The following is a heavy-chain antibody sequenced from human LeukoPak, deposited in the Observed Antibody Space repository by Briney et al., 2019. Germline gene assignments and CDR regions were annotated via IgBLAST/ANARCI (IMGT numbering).Heavy chain of an antibody. CDR3: AKAQIGPSSYYFDY. CDR2: VSGSGGST. Sequence: GGSLRLSCAASGFTFSSYAMSWVRQAPGKGLEWVSAVSGSGGSTYYADSVKGRFTISRDNSENTLYLQMNSLRAEDTAVYYCAKAQIGPSSYYFDYWGQGTLVTVSS. J-gene: IGHJ4*02. V-gene: IGHV3-23*01. CDR1: GFTFSSYA.